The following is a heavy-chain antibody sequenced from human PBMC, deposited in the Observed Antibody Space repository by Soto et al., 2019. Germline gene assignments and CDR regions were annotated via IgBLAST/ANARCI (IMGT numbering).Heavy chain of an antibody. CDR2: ISVSGGST. V-gene: IGHV3-23*01. Sequence: GGSLRLSCAASIFTFSIYAMYWVRQAPGKGLELVSSISVSGGSTYYADSVKGRFTISRDNSKNTLYLQMNSLRAEDTAVYYCAKDGYSINRNKPLDYWGQGTMVTVSS. J-gene: IGHJ4*02. CDR3: AKDGYSINRNKPLDY. D-gene: IGHD1-26*01. CDR1: IFTFSIYA.